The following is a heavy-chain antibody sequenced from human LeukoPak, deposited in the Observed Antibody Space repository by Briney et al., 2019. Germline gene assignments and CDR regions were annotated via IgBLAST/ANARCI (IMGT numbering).Heavy chain of an antibody. V-gene: IGHV1-24*01. J-gene: IGHJ4*02. D-gene: IGHD5-18*01. CDR1: GKTLSDLS. CDR2: SDPEDGER. CDR3: VAGFTTMAVDYFDY. Sequence: ASVKVSCKVSGKTLSDLSIHWLRQPPGKGLEWLGGSDPEDGERIYAQMFQGRVTMTEDTSIDTAYMELSSLRSEDTAVYYCVAGFTTMAVDYFDYWGQGTLVTVSP.